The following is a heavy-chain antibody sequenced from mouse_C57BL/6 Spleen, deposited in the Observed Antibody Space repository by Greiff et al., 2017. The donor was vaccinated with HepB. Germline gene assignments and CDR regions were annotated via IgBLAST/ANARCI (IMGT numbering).Heavy chain of an antibody. CDR2: IYPGSGST. Sequence: QVQLQQPGAELVKPGASVKMSCKASCYTFTSYWITWVKQRPGQGLEWIGDIYPGSGSTNYNEKFKSKATLTVDTSSSTAYMQLSSLTSEDSAVYYCARSQNFYSNWYFDVWGTGTTVTVSS. CDR3: ARSQNFYSNWYFDV. CDR1: CYTFTSYW. D-gene: IGHD2-5*01. J-gene: IGHJ1*03. V-gene: IGHV1-55*01.